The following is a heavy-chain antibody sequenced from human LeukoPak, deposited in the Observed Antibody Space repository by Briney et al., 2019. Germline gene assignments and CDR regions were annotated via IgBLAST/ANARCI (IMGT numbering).Heavy chain of an antibody. CDR1: GYTFADYY. J-gene: IGHJ5*02. CDR2: MNPNSGDT. CDR3: AKDPFDQMLPENWFDP. Sequence: ASVKISCKASGYTFADYYIHWVRQAPGQGLEWVGWMNPNSGDTNYARSFQGRVTMTRDTSISTAYMELSRLRFDDTAVYYCAKDPFDQMLPENWFDPWGQGTLVTVSS. V-gene: IGHV1-2*02. D-gene: IGHD2-2*01.